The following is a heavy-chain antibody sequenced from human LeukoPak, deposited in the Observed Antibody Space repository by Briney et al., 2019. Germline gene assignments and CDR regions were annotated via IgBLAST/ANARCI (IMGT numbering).Heavy chain of an antibody. J-gene: IGHJ4*02. D-gene: IGHD4-11*01. CDR1: GGSISSSSYY. CDR2: IYYSGST. Sequence: SETLSLTCTVSGGSISSSSYYWGWIRQPPGKGLEWIGSIYYSGSTNYNPSLKSRVTISVDTSKNQFSLKLSSVTAADTAVYYCARGWHLYSKQGFDYWGQGTLVTVSS. V-gene: IGHV4-39*07. CDR3: ARGWHLYSKQGFDY.